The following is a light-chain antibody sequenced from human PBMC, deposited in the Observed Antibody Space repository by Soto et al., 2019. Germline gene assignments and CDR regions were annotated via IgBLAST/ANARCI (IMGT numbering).Light chain of an antibody. Sequence: DIQMTQSPSTLSASVGDRVTITCRTSQSISSWLAWYQQKSGNAPKLLIYKASSSDSVVPSRFSGSGSGAEFNLTISSLQPEDFATYYCQHFYIYVYTFGQGTRLEIK. CDR1: QSISSW. V-gene: IGKV1-5*03. CDR2: KAS. J-gene: IGKJ2*01. CDR3: QHFYIYVYT.